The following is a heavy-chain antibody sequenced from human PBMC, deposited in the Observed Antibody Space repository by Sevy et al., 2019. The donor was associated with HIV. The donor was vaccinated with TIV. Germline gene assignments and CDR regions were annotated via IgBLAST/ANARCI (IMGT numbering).Heavy chain of an antibody. D-gene: IGHD3-10*01. V-gene: IGHV4-59*01. CDR1: GGSISSYY. J-gene: IGHJ4*02. CDR3: ARDMASFDY. CDR2: IYYSGNT. Sequence: SETLSLTCTVSGGSISSYYWSWIRQPPGKGLEWIGYIYYSGNTNYNPSLKSRVTISVDTSKNQFSLKLSSVTAADTAVYYCARDMASFDYWGQGTLVTVSS.